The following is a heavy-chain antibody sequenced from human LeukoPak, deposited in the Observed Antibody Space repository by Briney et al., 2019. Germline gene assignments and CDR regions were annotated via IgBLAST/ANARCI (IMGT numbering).Heavy chain of an antibody. J-gene: IGHJ4*02. CDR3: ARDSLHNIVVVPAAPDY. CDR1: GFTFSSYW. Sequence: GGSLRLSCAASGFTFSSYWMSWVRQAPGKGLEWVANIKQDGSEKYYVDSVKGRFTISRDNAKNSLYLQMNSLRAEDTAVYYCARDSLHNIVVVPAAPDYWGQGTLVTVSS. CDR2: IKQDGSEK. D-gene: IGHD2-2*01. V-gene: IGHV3-7*01.